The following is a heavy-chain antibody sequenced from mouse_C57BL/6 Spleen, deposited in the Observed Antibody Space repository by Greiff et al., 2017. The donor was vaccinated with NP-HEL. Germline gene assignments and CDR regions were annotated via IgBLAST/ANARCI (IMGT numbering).Heavy chain of an antibody. J-gene: IGHJ2*01. CDR1: GYTFTDYE. CDR2: IAPETGGT. Sequence: QVQLQQSGAELVRPGASVTLSCKASGYTFTDYEMHWVKQTPVHGLEWIGAIAPETGGTAYNQKFKGKAILTADKSSSTAYMELRSLTSEDSAVYYCTRGGAAQATFLYWGQGTTLTVSS. CDR3: TRGGAAQATFLY. V-gene: IGHV1-15*01. D-gene: IGHD3-2*02.